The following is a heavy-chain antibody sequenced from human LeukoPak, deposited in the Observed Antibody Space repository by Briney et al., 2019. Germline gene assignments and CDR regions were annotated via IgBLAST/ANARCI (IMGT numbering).Heavy chain of an antibody. Sequence: GGSLRLSCAASGFTFDDYAMHWVRQAPGKGLEWVSGISWNSGSIGYADSVKGRFTISRDNAKNSLYLQMNSLRAEDTAVYYCARPLSSSSYPGFDYWGQGTLVTVSS. V-gene: IGHV3-9*01. J-gene: IGHJ4*02. CDR2: ISWNSGSI. CDR3: ARPLSSSSYPGFDY. D-gene: IGHD6-13*01. CDR1: GFTFDDYA.